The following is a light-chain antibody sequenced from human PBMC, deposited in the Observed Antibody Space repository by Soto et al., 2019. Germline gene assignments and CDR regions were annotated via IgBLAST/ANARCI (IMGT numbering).Light chain of an antibody. Sequence: QSALTQPPSVSGSPGRSVTISCTGTSSDVGSYNRVSWYQQPPGTAPKLMIYEVSNRPSGVPDRFSGSKSGNTASLTISGLQAEDEADYYCSSYTSSSTLYVFGTGTKVT. CDR3: SSYTSSSTLYV. V-gene: IGLV2-18*02. CDR1: SSDVGSYNR. CDR2: EVS. J-gene: IGLJ1*01.